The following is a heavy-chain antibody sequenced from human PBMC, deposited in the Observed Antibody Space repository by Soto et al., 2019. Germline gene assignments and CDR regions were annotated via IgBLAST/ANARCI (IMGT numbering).Heavy chain of an antibody. CDR3: TKEYIVGTTWGYFES. CDR2: ISYDGSNE. V-gene: IGHV3-30*18. J-gene: IGHJ4*02. D-gene: IGHD1-26*01. Sequence: VQLVKSGGGVVQPGGSLRLSCAASGFIFSTYGMHWVRQVPGKGLEWVAHISYDGSNEHYADSVKGRFTVSRDNAKNTLSLQLTSLRSEDTAVYYCTKEYIVGTTWGYFESWGQGTLVNVSS. CDR1: GFIFSTYG.